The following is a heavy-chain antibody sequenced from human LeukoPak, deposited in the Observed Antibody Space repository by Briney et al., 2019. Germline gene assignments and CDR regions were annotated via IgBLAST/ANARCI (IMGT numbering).Heavy chain of an antibody. V-gene: IGHV1-18*01. J-gene: IGHJ4*02. CDR1: GYTFTSYG. D-gene: IGHD3-22*01. CDR2: ISAYNGNT. Sequence: GASVKVSCKASGYTFTSYGISWVRQAPGQGLEWMGWISAYNGNTNYAQKLQGRVTMTTDTSTSTAYMELRSLRSDDTAVYYCARYYLEETYYYDSSGPGFDYWGQGTLVTVSS. CDR3: ARYYLEETYYYDSSGPGFDY.